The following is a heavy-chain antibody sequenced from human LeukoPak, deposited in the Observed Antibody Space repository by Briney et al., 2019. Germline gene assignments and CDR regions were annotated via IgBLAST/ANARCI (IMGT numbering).Heavy chain of an antibody. CDR3: ARDAIVGATYFDY. CDR1: GGSISSGSYY. Sequence: PSETLSPTCTVSGGSISSGSYYWSWIRQPAGKGLEWIGRIYTSGSTNYNPSLKSRVTISVDTSKNQFSLKLSSVTAADTAVYYCARDAIVGATYFDYWGQGTLVTVSS. CDR2: IYTSGST. D-gene: IGHD1-26*01. J-gene: IGHJ4*02. V-gene: IGHV4-61*02.